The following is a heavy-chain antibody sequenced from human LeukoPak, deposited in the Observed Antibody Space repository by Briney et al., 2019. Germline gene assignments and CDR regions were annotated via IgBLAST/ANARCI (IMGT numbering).Heavy chain of an antibody. J-gene: IGHJ6*04. V-gene: IGHV3-11*04. Sequence: GGSLRLSCTVPGFTFSDYYMSWIRQAPGKGLEWVSYISSSGSTIYYADSVKGRFTISRDNAKNSLYLQMNGLRAEDTAVYYCAELGITMIGGVWGKGTTVTISS. CDR1: GFTFSDYY. D-gene: IGHD3-10*02. CDR2: ISSSGSTI. CDR3: AELGITMIGGV.